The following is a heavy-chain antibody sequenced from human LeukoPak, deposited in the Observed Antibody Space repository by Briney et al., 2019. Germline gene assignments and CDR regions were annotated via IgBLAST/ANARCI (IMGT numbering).Heavy chain of an antibody. D-gene: IGHD3-16*01. Sequence: GGSLSLSCEASGFTFSSYAMSWVRRAPGKGLEWFSGMSGSGGSTYYSDSVKGRFTISRDNSKNTLYLQMNTLRAEDTAVYYCAKDREYSYVYDAFDIWGQGTLVTVSS. CDR2: MSGSGGST. J-gene: IGHJ3*02. V-gene: IGHV3-23*01. CDR3: AKDREYSYVYDAFDI. CDR1: GFTFSSYA.